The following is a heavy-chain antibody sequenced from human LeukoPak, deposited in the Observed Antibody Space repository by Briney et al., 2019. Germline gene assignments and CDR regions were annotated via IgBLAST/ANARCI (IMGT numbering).Heavy chain of an antibody. J-gene: IGHJ6*02. CDR1: GYTFTSYY. V-gene: IGHV1-46*01. CDR2: INPSGGST. D-gene: IGHD1-26*01. Sequence: ASVKVSCKASGYTFTSYYMHWVRQAPGQGLEWMGIINPSGGSTSYAQKFQGRVTMTRDTSTSTVYMELRSLRSDDTAVYYCARESLVGATPYYYGMDVWGQGTTVTVSS. CDR3: ARESLVGATPYYYGMDV.